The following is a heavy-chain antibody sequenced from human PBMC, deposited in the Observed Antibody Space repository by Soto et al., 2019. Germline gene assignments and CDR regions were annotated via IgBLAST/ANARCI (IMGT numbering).Heavy chain of an antibody. CDR2: IGPYNGNT. J-gene: IGHJ2*01. D-gene: IGHD2-15*01. CDR1: GYTFADYG. CDR3: ARCYCTVGSCYTCWHFDL. V-gene: IGHV1-18*01. Sequence: QAQLVQSGAVVKKPGASVKVSCQAGGYTFADYGISWVRQAPGQGLEWVGWIGPYNGNTNYAQNLQDRVTMTTDTPTNTAHMELRSLRSDDTALYYYARCYCTVGSCYTCWHFDLWGRGTLLTVSS.